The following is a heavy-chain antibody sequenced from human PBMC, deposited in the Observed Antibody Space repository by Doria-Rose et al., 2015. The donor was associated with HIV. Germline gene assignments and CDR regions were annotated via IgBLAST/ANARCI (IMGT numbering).Heavy chain of an antibody. CDR1: SRYS. Sequence: SRYSMNWVRQAPGKGLECVSSISSSSEYIYYVDSVQGRFTISRDNAKNSVYLQMNSLRTEDTAVYYCARDHYDSGGYYRDWGQGTLGTVSS. V-gene: IGHV3-21*03. J-gene: IGHJ4*02. D-gene: IGHD3-22*01. CDR2: ISSSSEYI. CDR3: ARDHYDSGGYYRD.